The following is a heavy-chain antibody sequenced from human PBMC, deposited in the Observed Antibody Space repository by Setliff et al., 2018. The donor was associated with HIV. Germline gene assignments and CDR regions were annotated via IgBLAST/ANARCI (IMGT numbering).Heavy chain of an antibody. CDR1: GDSITRSSYY. V-gene: IGHV4-39*01. Sequence: SETLSLTCTVSGDSITRSSYYWGWIRQPPGKGLEWIGSIYYSGSTYYNPSLKSRVTISVDTSKNQFSLKLSSVTAADTAVYYCARRGAYYDILTGYRSHYFDYWGQGTLVTVSS. CDR2: IYYSGST. CDR3: ARRGAYYDILTGYRSHYFDY. J-gene: IGHJ4*02. D-gene: IGHD3-9*01.